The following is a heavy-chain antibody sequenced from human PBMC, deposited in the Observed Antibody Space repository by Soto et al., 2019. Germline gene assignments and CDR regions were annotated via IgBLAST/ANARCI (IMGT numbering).Heavy chain of an antibody. Sequence: GGSLRLSCAASGFTFSSYAMSWVRQAPGKGLEWVSAISGSGGSTYYADSVKGRFTISRDNSKNTLYLQMNSLRAEDTAVYYCAKGSPAAIGNYYYMDVWGKGTTVTVSS. J-gene: IGHJ6*03. CDR3: AKGSPAAIGNYYYMDV. CDR1: GFTFSSYA. CDR2: ISGSGGST. D-gene: IGHD2-2*01. V-gene: IGHV3-23*01.